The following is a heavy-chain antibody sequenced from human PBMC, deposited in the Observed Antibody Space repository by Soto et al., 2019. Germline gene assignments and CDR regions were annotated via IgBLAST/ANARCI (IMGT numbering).Heavy chain of an antibody. V-gene: IGHV4-39*01. CDR1: GGSISSSSYY. CDR3: ARISNGMGNWFDP. J-gene: IGHJ5*02. CDR2: IYYSGST. D-gene: IGHD4-4*01. Sequence: PSETLSLTCTVSGGSISSSSYYWGWIRQPPGKGLEWIGSIYYSGSTYYNPSLKSRVTISVDTSKNQFSLKLSSVTAADTAVYYCARISNGMGNWFDPWGQGTLVTVSS.